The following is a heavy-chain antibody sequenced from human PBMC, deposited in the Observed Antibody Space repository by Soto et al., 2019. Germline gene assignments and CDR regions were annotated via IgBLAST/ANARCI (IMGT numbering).Heavy chain of an antibody. CDR1: GFTFSSYA. V-gene: IGHV3-23*01. J-gene: IGHJ4*02. CDR2: ISGSGGST. Sequence: EVQLLESGGGLVQPGGSLRLSCAASGFTFSSYAMSWVRQAPGKGLEWVSAISGSGGSTYYADSVKGRFTISRDNSKNKLYLQINSLGAEDAAVYYCAKDSLGGYWGQGTLVTVSS. D-gene: IGHD1-26*01. CDR3: AKDSLGGY.